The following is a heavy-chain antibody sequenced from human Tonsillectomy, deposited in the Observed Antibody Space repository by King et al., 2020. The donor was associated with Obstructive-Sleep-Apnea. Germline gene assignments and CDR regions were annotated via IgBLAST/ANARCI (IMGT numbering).Heavy chain of an antibody. D-gene: IGHD4-17*01. Sequence: VQLVESGGGVVQPGRSLRLSCAASGFTFSSYGMHWVRQAPGKGLEWVAVISYDGSNKYYADSVKGRFTISRDNSKNTLYLQMNSLRAEDTAVYYCAKDEQFDYGDYGRGYYYYGMDVWGQGTTVTGSS. CDR3: AKDEQFDYGDYGRGYYYYGMDV. CDR1: GFTFSSYG. J-gene: IGHJ6*02. CDR2: ISYDGSNK. V-gene: IGHV3-30*18.